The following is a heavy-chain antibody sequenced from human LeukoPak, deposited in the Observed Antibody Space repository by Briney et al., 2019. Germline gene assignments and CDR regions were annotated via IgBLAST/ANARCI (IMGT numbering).Heavy chain of an antibody. Sequence: GGSLRLSCAASGFTLSNYAMSWVRQAPGKGLEWVSVIYSGGSTYYADSVKGRFTISRDNSKNTLYLQMNSLRAEDTAVYYCARDLLDYYDSSGYYYTITPPGYWGQGTLVTVSS. J-gene: IGHJ4*02. D-gene: IGHD3-22*01. CDR1: GFTLSNYA. CDR3: ARDLLDYYDSSGYYYTITPPGY. V-gene: IGHV3-66*01. CDR2: IYSGGST.